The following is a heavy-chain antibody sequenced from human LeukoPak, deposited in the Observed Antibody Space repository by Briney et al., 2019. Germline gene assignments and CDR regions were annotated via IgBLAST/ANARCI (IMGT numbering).Heavy chain of an antibody. J-gene: IGHJ3*01. D-gene: IGHD5-18*01. CDR3: ARHDRGTSMVLDPFDL. CDR2: IYHTGAT. CDR1: RGSFGSYY. Sequence: KPSETLSLTCTVSRGSFGSYYWSWVRQPPGKGLKWLGSIYHTGATNYNPSLNTRLTTSLHLSKNQSSLHLNSITAADTPPYYCARHDRGTSMVLDPFDLWGQGTMVTVSS. V-gene: IGHV4-59*08.